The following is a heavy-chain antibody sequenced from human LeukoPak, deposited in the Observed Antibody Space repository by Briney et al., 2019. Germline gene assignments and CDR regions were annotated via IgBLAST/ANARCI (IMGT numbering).Heavy chain of an antibody. CDR2: ISGSGGST. J-gene: IGHJ4*02. D-gene: IGHD3-16*01. V-gene: IGHV3-23*01. Sequence: GGSLRLSCAASGFTFSSYAMSWVRQAPGKGLEWVSAISGSGGSTYYADSVKGRFTISRDNSKNTLYLQTNSLRAEDTAVYYCAKDRQVLWNFDYWGQGTLVTVSS. CDR1: GFTFSSYA. CDR3: AKDRQVLWNFDY.